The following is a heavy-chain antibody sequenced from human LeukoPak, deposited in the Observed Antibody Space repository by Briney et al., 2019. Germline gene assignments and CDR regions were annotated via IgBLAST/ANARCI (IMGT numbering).Heavy chain of an antibody. J-gene: IGHJ4*02. CDR1: GFNFNAAW. CDR3: AKGPRNYGSGPY. D-gene: IGHD3-10*01. V-gene: IGHV3-23*01. CDR2: ISGSGGST. Sequence: PGGSLRLSCAASGFNFNAAWMNWVRQAPGKGLEWVSAISGSGGSTYYADSVKGRFTISRDNSKNTLYLQMNSLRAEDTAVYYCAKGPRNYGSGPYWGQGTLVTVSS.